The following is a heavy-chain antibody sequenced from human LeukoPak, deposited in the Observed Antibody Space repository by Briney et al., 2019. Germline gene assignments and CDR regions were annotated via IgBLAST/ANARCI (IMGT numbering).Heavy chain of an antibody. CDR1: GGSFSGYY. Sequence: SETLSLTCAVYGGSFSGYYWSWIRQPPGKGLEWIGEINHSGSTNYNPSLKSRVTISVDTSKNQFSLKLSSVTAADTAVYYCARGLGATKHFDYWGQGTLVTVSS. V-gene: IGHV4-34*01. CDR3: ARGLGATKHFDY. CDR2: INHSGST. D-gene: IGHD1-26*01. J-gene: IGHJ4*02.